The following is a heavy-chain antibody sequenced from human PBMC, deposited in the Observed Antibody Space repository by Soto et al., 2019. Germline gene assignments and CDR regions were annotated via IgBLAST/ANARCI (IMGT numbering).Heavy chain of an antibody. Sequence: QVQLQESGPGLVKPSQTLSLTCTVSGDFIGSGGYYWSWIRQLPGKGLEWIGYIYSSGTTYYNPSLKSRVTLSVDTSKNQFSLNLSSVTAADTAVYYCARTDSSGYYFVYWGQGTLVTVFS. J-gene: IGHJ4*02. CDR3: ARTDSSGYYFVY. V-gene: IGHV4-31*03. CDR2: IYSSGTT. D-gene: IGHD3-22*01. CDR1: GDFIGSGGYY.